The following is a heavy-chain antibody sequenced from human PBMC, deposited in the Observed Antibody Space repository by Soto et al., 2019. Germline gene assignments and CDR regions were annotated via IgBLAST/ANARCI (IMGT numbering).Heavy chain of an antibody. Sequence: GGSLRLSCAASEFTFSSYAMSWVRQAPGKGLEWVSAISGSDGSTYYADSVKGRFTISRDNSKNTLYLQMNSLRAEDTAVYYCAATRFGEIPYYYYGMDVWGQGTTVTVSS. CDR1: EFTFSSYA. CDR3: AATRFGEIPYYYYGMDV. D-gene: IGHD3-10*01. J-gene: IGHJ6*02. CDR2: ISGSDGST. V-gene: IGHV3-23*01.